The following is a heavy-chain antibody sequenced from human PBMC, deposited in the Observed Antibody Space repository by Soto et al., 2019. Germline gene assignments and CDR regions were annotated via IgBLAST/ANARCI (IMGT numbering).Heavy chain of an antibody. Sequence: ASVKVSCKASGGTFSSYAISWVRQAPGQGLEWMGGIIPIFGTANYAQKFQGRVTITADESTSTAYMELSSLRSEDTAVYYCARVPPGRGYSYRYYFDYWGQGTLVTVSS. D-gene: IGHD5-18*01. CDR1: GGTFSSYA. CDR2: IIPIFGTA. CDR3: ARVPPGRGYSYRYYFDY. J-gene: IGHJ4*02. V-gene: IGHV1-69*13.